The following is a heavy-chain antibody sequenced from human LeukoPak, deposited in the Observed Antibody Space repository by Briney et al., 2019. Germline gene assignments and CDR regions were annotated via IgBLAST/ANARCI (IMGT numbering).Heavy chain of an antibody. CDR1: GFTFTYSA. V-gene: IGHV3-23*01. CDR2: VTGDGLTT. J-gene: IGHJ4*02. Sequence: PGGSLRLSCAASGFTFTYSAMSWVRQAPGKGLEWVSTVTGDGLTTYYGNSVKGRFTISRDNSKNTLYLQMNSLRAEDTAVYYCAKKRSDYYDSSGPFDYWGQGTLVTVSS. CDR3: AKKRSDYYDSSGPFDY. D-gene: IGHD3-22*01.